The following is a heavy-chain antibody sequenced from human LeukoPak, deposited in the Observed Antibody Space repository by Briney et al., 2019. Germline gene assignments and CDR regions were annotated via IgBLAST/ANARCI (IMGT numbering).Heavy chain of an antibody. CDR3: ARGGIVATRITTWFDP. D-gene: IGHD5-12*01. CDR1: GGSISSGDYY. CDR2: IYYSGST. J-gene: IGHJ5*02. Sequence: SETLSLTCTVSGGSISSGDYYWGWIRQPPGRGLEWIGYIYYSGSTYYNPSLKSRVTISVDTSKNQFSLKLSSVTAADTAVYYCARGGIVATRITTWFDPWGQGTLVTVSS. V-gene: IGHV4-30-4*01.